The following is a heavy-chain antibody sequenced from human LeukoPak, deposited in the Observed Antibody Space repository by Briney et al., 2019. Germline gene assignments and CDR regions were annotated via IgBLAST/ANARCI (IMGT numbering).Heavy chain of an antibody. CDR3: AKGGYTIFGVVRDAFDI. CDR2: ISSSSSII. V-gene: IGHV3-48*01. Sequence: GGSLRLSCAASGFTFRSYSMNWVRQAPGKGLEWVSYISSSSSIIYYVDSVKGRFTISRDDSKNTLYLQMNSLRAEDTAVYYCAKGGYTIFGVVRDAFDIWGQGTMVTVSS. CDR1: GFTFRSYS. D-gene: IGHD3-3*01. J-gene: IGHJ3*02.